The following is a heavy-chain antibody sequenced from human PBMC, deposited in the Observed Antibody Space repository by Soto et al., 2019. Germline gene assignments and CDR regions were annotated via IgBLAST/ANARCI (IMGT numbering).Heavy chain of an antibody. J-gene: IGHJ4*02. Sequence: NLRETLSLTCAVSGYSISSGYYWGWIRQPPGKGLEWIGSIYHSGSTYYNPSLKSRVTISVDTSKNQFSLKLSSVTAADTAVYYCARMSYYDYVWGSYRYTTFDYWGQGTLVTVSS. V-gene: IGHV4-38-2*01. CDR2: IYHSGST. D-gene: IGHD3-16*02. CDR1: GYSISSGYY. CDR3: ARMSYYDYVWGSYRYTTFDY.